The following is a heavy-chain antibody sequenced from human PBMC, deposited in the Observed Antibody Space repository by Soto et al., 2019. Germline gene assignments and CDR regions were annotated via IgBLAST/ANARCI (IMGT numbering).Heavy chain of an antibody. CDR1: GFTFSSYS. CDR3: ARVPSATTGLDY. Sequence: PGGSLRLSCAASGFTFSSYSMNWVRQAPGKGLEWVSSISSSSYIYYADSVKGRFTISRDNAKNSLYLQMNSLRAEDTAVYYCARVPSATTGLDYWGQGTLVTVSS. V-gene: IGHV3-21*01. D-gene: IGHD4-17*01. CDR2: ISSSSYI. J-gene: IGHJ4*02.